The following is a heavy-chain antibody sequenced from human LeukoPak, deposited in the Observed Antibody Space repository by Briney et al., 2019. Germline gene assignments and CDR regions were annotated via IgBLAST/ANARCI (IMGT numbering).Heavy chain of an antibody. D-gene: IGHD3-22*01. CDR3: ARALGRHYYDSSGYFERPFDP. CDR2: IIPIFGTA. CDR1: GGTFISYA. Sequence: SVKVSCKASGGTFISYAISWVRQAPGQGLEWMGGIIPIFGTANYAQKFQGRVTITADESTSTAYMELSSLRSEDTAVYYCARALGRHYYDSSGYFERPFDPWGQGTPVTVSS. J-gene: IGHJ5*02. V-gene: IGHV1-69*13.